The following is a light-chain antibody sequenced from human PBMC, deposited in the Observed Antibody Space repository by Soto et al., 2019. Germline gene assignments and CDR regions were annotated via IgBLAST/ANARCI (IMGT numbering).Light chain of an antibody. CDR2: GAS. CDR3: QQYNNWPPIT. Sequence: ELVMTQCPATLSVSPGERATLSCRASQSVSSNLAWYQQKPGQAPRLLIYGASTRATGIPARFNGSGSGTEFTLTISSLQSEDFAVYYCQQYNNWPPITFGQGTRLEIK. V-gene: IGKV3-15*01. CDR1: QSVSSN. J-gene: IGKJ5*01.